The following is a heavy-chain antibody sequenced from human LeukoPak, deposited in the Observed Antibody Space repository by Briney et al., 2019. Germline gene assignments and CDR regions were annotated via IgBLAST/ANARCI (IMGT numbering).Heavy chain of an antibody. CDR3: ATGMTRSYYYYYYMDV. CDR2: FDPEDGET. J-gene: IGHJ6*03. Sequence: ASVKVFCKVSGYTLTELSMHWVRQAPGKGLEWMGGFDPEDGETIYAQKFQGRVTMTEDTSTDTAYMELSSLRSEGTAVYYCATGMTRSYYYYYYMDVWGKGTTVTVSS. CDR1: GYTLTELS. V-gene: IGHV1-24*01.